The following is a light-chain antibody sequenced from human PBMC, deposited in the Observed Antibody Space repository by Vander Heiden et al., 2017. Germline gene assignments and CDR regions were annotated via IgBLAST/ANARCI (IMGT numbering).Light chain of an antibody. J-gene: IGLJ2*01. CDR1: CCYSNYN. Sequence: PVLTEPASAAASRGASGTLTCTLSCCYSNYNVDCYQQRPGEGPRFVMRVGTGGIVGSKGDGIPDLFSVLGSGLNRYLTIKNIQEEDESDYHCGADHGSGSNFVVVFGGGTKLTVL. V-gene: IGLV9-49*01. CDR3: GADHGSGSNFVVV. CDR2: VGTGGIVG.